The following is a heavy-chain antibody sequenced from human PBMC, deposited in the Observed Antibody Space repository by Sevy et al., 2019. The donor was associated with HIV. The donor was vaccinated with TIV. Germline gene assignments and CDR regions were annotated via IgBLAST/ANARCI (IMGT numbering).Heavy chain of an antibody. D-gene: IGHD3-16*01. CDR2: ISYDGSKK. Sequence: GGSLRLSCAASGFTFSSHGMHWVRQAPGKVLEWVAFISYDGSKKYYTDSVKGRFTISRDNSKNTVYLQTNSLRAEDTAVYSCAKLRSAFGPLDDWGQGTLVTVSS. CDR1: GFTFSSHG. V-gene: IGHV3-30*18. CDR3: AKLRSAFGPLDD. J-gene: IGHJ4*02.